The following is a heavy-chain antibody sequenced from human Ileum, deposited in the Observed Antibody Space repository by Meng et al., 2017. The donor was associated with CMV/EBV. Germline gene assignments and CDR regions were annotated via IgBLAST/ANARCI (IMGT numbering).Heavy chain of an antibody. V-gene: IGHV6-1*01. J-gene: IGHJ5*02. CDR1: GDSVCSNSAA. CDR2: TYYRSKWYN. CDR3: ARTSATGSWFDP. Sequence: SGDSVCSNSAAWNWIRQSTARGHEWLGRTYYRSKWYNDYAVAVKGRVAINPDTSKNQFSLQLNYVTPDDTAVYYCARTSATGSWFDPWGQGTLVTVSS. D-gene: IGHD6-13*01.